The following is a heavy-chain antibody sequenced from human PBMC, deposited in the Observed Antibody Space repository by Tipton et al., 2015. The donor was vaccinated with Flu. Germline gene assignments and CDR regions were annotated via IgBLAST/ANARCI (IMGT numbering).Heavy chain of an antibody. CDR2: LSYSGNT. V-gene: IGHV4-59*05. D-gene: IGHD3-10*02. CDR1: GGSVNSYF. CDR3: ARLSYYDVDLKNFYFDY. J-gene: IGHJ4*02. Sequence: TLSLTCTVSGGSVNSYFWSWIRQPPGKGLEWIGGLSYSGNTYYNPSLRSRVTISVDTSKGQFSLKLRSVTAADTAVYYCARLSYYDVDLKNFYFDYWGQGALVTVSS.